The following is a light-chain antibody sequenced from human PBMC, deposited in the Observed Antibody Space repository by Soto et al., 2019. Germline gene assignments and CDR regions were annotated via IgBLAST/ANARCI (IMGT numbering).Light chain of an antibody. Sequence: AIRMTQSPSSLSASTGDRVTITCRASQGISSYLAWYQQKPGKAPKLLIYAASTLQSGVPSRFSGSGSGTDFTLTISCLQSEDFPTYYCQQYYSDPRTFGQGTKVEIK. CDR2: AAS. CDR3: QQYYSDPRT. J-gene: IGKJ1*01. CDR1: QGISSY. V-gene: IGKV1-8*01.